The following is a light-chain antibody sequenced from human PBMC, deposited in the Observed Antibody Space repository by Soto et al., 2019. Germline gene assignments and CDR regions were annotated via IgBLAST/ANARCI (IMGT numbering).Light chain of an antibody. CDR2: GAS. CDR3: QQYGSPIT. V-gene: IGKV3-15*01. J-gene: IGKJ5*01. CDR1: QSVSSN. Sequence: EIVMTQSPATLSVSPGERATLSCRASQSVSSNLAWYQQKPGQAPRLLIYGASTRATGIPARFSGSGSGTEFTLTISSLQSEDFAVYYCQQYGSPITFGQGTRLEI.